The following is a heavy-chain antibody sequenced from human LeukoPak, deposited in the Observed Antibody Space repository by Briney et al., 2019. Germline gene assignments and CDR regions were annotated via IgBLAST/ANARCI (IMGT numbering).Heavy chain of an antibody. CDR2: IWSDGNNK. Sequence: PGRSLRLSCAASGFTFSRYGMHWVRQAPGKGLEWVAVIWSDGNNKYYADSVKGRFTISRDNSKNTLFLQMNCLRAEDTAVYYCARNREVGATSEYYFDYWGQGTLVTVSS. D-gene: IGHD1-26*01. J-gene: IGHJ4*02. CDR3: ARNREVGATSEYYFDY. CDR1: GFTFSRYG. V-gene: IGHV3-33*01.